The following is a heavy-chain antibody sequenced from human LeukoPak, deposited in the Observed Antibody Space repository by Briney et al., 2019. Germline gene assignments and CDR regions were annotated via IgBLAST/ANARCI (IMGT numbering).Heavy chain of an antibody. Sequence: GGSLRLSCAASGFTFSTYSMNWVRQAPGKGLEWVSYISSTSGTKYYADSLKGRFTISRDNAKNSLYLQMNSLRAEDTAVYYCARATSSTSFLDYWGQGTLVTVSS. V-gene: IGHV3-48*04. CDR2: ISSTSGTK. J-gene: IGHJ4*02. D-gene: IGHD2-2*01. CDR3: ARATSSTSFLDY. CDR1: GFTFSTYS.